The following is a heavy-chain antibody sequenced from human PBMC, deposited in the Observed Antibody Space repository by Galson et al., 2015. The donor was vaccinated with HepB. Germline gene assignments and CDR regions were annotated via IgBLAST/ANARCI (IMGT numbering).Heavy chain of an antibody. V-gene: IGHV3-21*01. CDR3: ARESADSSGFYFAASDI. CDR1: GFIFSTYS. D-gene: IGHD3-22*01. Sequence: SLRLSCAASGFIFSTYSMRWVRQAPGKGLEWVSSISSSSSYLYYADSVKGRFTISRDNAENSLYLQMNSLRAEDTAVYCCARESADSSGFYFAASDIWGQGTMVTVSS. J-gene: IGHJ3*02. CDR2: ISSSSSYL.